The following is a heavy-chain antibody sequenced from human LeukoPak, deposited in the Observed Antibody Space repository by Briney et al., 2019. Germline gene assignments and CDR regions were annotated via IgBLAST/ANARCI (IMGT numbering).Heavy chain of an antibody. CDR3: ARVIYGDYPNDAFDI. CDR2: IYYSGST. Sequence: SETLSLICTVSGGSISSYYWSWIRQPPGKGLEWIGYIYYSGSTNYNPSLKSRVTISVDTSKNQFSLKLSSVTAADTAVYYCARVIYGDYPNDAFDIWGQGTMVTVSS. D-gene: IGHD4-17*01. V-gene: IGHV4-59*01. J-gene: IGHJ3*02. CDR1: GGSISSYY.